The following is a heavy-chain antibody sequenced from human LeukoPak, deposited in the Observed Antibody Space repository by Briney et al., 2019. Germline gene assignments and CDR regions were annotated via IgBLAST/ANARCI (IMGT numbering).Heavy chain of an antibody. D-gene: IGHD1-26*01. CDR3: AHRRVGSFDY. CDR2: IYWDDDK. CDR1: GFSLRTSGVG. V-gene: IGHV2-5*02. J-gene: IGHJ4*02. Sequence: SGPTLVYPTQTLTLTCTFAGFSLRTSGVGVGWIRQPPGKALEWLALIYWDDDKRYIPSLKSRLTITKDPSKTQVVLTMTNMHPVDTATYYCAHRRVGSFDYWGQGTLVTVSS.